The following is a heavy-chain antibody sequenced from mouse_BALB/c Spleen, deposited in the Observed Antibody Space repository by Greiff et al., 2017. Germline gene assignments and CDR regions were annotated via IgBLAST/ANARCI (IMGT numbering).Heavy chain of an antibody. V-gene: IGHV2-6-5*01. CDR2: IWGGGST. CDR1: GFSLTDYG. Sequence: VMLVESGPGLAAPSQSLSITCTVSGFSLTDYGVSWIRQPPGKGLEWLGVIWGGGSTYYNSALKSRLSISKDNSKSQVFLKMNSLPTDDTAMYYCAKHLGWGTGRYFDVWGAGTTVTVSS. CDR3: AKHLGWGTGRYFDV. J-gene: IGHJ1*01. D-gene: IGHD3-3*01.